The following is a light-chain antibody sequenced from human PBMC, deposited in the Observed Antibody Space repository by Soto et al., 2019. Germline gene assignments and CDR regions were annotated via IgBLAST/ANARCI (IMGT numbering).Light chain of an antibody. CDR2: DAS. Sequence: DIQMTQSPSTLSASVGDRVTITCRASQNINTWLAWYQHKPGKAPKVLIYDASSLESGVPSRFSGSGSGTEFALTVSRLHPDDFASYYCQQYNTYPATFGQGTKLGIK. J-gene: IGKJ2*01. CDR1: QNINTW. CDR3: QQYNTYPAT. V-gene: IGKV1-5*01.